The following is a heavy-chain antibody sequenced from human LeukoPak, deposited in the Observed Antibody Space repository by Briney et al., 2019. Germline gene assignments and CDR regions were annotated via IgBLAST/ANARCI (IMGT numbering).Heavy chain of an antibody. D-gene: IGHD6-19*01. CDR1: GFTFSNYW. CDR2: IDQDGSVK. Sequence: PGRSLRLSCAASGFTFSNYWMSWVRQAPGKGLEWVANIDQDGSVKYYVDSVKGRFTISRDNAKNSLYLQMNSLRAEDTAVYYCARDLSSLAPSFDNWGQGTLVTVSS. J-gene: IGHJ4*02. V-gene: IGHV3-7*04. CDR3: ARDLSSLAPSFDN.